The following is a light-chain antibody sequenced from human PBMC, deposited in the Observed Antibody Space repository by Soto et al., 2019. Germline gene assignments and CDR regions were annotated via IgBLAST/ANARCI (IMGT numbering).Light chain of an antibody. CDR2: KAS. J-gene: IGKJ5*01. V-gene: IGKV1-5*03. CDR1: QTIYTY. CDR3: QQYNSFSP. Sequence: DIQMTQSPSTLSASVGDRVTITCRASQTIYTYLAWYQHKPGKAPKLLIHKASSLESGVPSRFSGSGSGTQFTLSISSLQPDYFSTYYCQQYNSFSPFGQGPRLEIK.